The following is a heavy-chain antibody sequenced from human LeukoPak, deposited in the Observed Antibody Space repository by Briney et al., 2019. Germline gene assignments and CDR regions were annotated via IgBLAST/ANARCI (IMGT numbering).Heavy chain of an antibody. V-gene: IGHV4-61*02. CDR2: IQPSGNT. CDR3: ASHYSEWGIDAFDI. Sequence: PSETLSLTCTASSGSTKNDSYYWSWIRQPAGKGLEWIGRIQPSGNTMYNPSLESRVTISIGTSKKEFSLSLSSVTAADTAVYYCASHYSEWGIDAFDIWGQGTVVTVSS. D-gene: IGHD3-10*01. J-gene: IGHJ3*02. CDR1: SGSTKNDSYY.